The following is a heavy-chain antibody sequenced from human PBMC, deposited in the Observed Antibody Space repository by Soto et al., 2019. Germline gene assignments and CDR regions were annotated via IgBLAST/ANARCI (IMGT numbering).Heavy chain of an antibody. CDR2: INDSGST. J-gene: IGHJ4*02. D-gene: IGHD3-22*01. Sequence: SETLSLTCAVYGGSFSDYSWTWIRQPPGKGLEWIGEINDSGSTNYTPSLERRVTISRDTSKNRFSLKLSSVTAADTAVYYCARGSHNRHSYGSSGFYHYVDYWGQGSLVTVSS. CDR3: ARGSHNRHSYGSSGFYHYVDY. V-gene: IGHV4-34*01. CDR1: GGSFSDYS.